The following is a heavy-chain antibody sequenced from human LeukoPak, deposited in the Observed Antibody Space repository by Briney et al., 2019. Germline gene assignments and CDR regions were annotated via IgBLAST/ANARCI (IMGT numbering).Heavy chain of an antibody. CDR3: ASGEPARRFLGGDYYYYYYMDV. CDR2: IYYSGST. D-gene: IGHD6-6*01. CDR1: GGSISSGSYY. V-gene: IGHV4-61*01. Sequence: KPSETLSLTCTVSGGSISSGSYYWSWIRQPPGKGLEWIGHIYYSGSTNYNPSLKSRVTISVDTSKNQFSLKLSSVAAADTAVYYCASGEPARRFLGGDYYYYYYMDVWGKGTTVTVSS. J-gene: IGHJ6*03.